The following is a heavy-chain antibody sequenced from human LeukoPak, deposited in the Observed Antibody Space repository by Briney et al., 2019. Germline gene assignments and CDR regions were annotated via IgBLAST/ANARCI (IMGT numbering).Heavy chain of an antibody. CDR1: GGSISSYY. Sequence: PSETLSLTCTVSGGSISSYYWSWIRQPPGKGLEWIGYIYYSGSTNYNPSLKSRVTISVDTSKNQFSLKLSSVTAADTAVYYCARGGPELRFLERPLDYWGQGTLVTVSS. J-gene: IGHJ4*02. CDR2: IYYSGST. D-gene: IGHD3-3*01. V-gene: IGHV4-59*01. CDR3: ARGGPELRFLERPLDY.